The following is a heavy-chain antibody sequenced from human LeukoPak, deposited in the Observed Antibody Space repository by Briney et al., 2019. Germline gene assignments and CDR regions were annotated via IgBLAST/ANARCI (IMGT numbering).Heavy chain of an antibody. CDR2: IYSGGST. J-gene: IGHJ4*02. CDR3: AVLWFGELSFRFDY. Sequence: GGSLRLSCAASGFTVSTNYMSWVRQAPGKGLEWVSLIYSGGSTYYADSVKGRFTISRDNSKNTLYLQMNSLRAEDTAVYYCAVLWFGELSFRFDYWGQGTLVTVSS. V-gene: IGHV3-66*01. CDR1: GFTVSTNY. D-gene: IGHD3-10*01.